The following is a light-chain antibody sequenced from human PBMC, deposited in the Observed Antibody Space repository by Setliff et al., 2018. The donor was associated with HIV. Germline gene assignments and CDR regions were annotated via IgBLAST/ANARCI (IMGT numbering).Light chain of an antibody. CDR2: DVT. CDR3: SSYTTSSTLV. CDR1: SSDVGGYNY. V-gene: IGLV2-14*03. Sequence: ALAQPASVSGSPGQSITISCTGTSSDVGGYNYVSWYQQHPGKAPKLMIYDVTNRPSGVSIRFSGSKSGNTASLTISGLQAEDEADYHCSSYTTSSTLVFGTGTKVTVL. J-gene: IGLJ1*01.